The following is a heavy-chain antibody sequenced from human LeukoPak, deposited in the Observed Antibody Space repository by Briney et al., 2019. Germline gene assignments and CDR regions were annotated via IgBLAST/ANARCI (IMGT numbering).Heavy chain of an antibody. J-gene: IGHJ4*02. CDR2: ISYDGNNK. CDR1: GFTLSNSA. D-gene: IGHD3-10*01. V-gene: IGHV3-30*18. Sequence: PGRSLRLSCAASGFTLSNSAMNWVRQAPGKGLEWVAVISYDGNNKYYSDSVKGRFTISRDNSKNTLYLQMNSLRAEDTAVYYCAKDMYYRGSGSYFNVDYWGQGTLVTVSS. CDR3: AKDMYYRGSGSYFNVDY.